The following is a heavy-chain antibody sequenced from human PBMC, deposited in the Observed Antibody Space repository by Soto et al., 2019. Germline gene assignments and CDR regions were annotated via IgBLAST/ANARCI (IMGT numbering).Heavy chain of an antibody. Sequence: PGGSLRLSCAASGFICSSYGMSWVRQAPGKGLEWVSTILVGGSPHYEDSVKGRLTISRDGSKNTVYLQMNSLTAGDTAVYYCAKATATGGGAFDICGQGTMVTVSS. CDR1: GFICSSYG. J-gene: IGHJ3*02. V-gene: IGHV3-23*01. CDR3: AKATATGGGAFDI. CDR2: ILVGGSP. D-gene: IGHD2-8*02.